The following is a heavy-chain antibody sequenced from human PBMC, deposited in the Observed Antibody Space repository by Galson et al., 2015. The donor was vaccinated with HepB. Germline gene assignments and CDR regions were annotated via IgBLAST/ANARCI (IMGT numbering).Heavy chain of an antibody. V-gene: IGHV1-69*04. CDR3: ANTYYHIYDP. J-gene: IGHJ5*02. D-gene: IGHD3-9*01. CDR1: EGTFSSYA. Sequence: SVKVSCKASEGTFSSYAISWVRQAPGQGLEWMGRIIPILGIANYAQKFQGRVTITADKSTSTAYMELSSLRSEDTAVYYCANTYYHIYDPWGQGTLVTVSS. CDR2: IIPILGIA.